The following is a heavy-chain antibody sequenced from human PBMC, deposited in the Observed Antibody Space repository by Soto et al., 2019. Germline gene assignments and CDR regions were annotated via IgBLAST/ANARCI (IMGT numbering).Heavy chain of an antibody. CDR2: IFHGGST. CDR3: ARPHYDSNTFYSFFDY. Sequence: LSLTCAVYDTSFSGYYWSWIRQPPGKGLEWIGEIFHGGSTDYSPSLKSRVTISVDTSKNQFPLELSSVTAADTAVYYCARPHYDSNTFYSFFDYWGQGTLVTVSS. J-gene: IGHJ4*02. D-gene: IGHD3-22*01. CDR1: DTSFSGYY. V-gene: IGHV4-34*12.